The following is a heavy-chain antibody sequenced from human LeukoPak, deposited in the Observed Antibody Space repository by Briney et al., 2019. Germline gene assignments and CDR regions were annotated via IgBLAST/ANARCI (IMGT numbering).Heavy chain of an antibody. J-gene: IGHJ6*02. V-gene: IGHV4-34*01. CDR1: GGSFSGYY. CDR2: INHSGST. CDR3: ARGPRPVYYYGSGSYLSYYGMDV. Sequence: SETLSLTCAVYGGSFSGYYWSWIRQPPGKGLEWIGEINHSGSTNYNPSLKSRVTISVDTSKNQFSLKLSSVTAAATAVYYCARGPRPVYYYGSGSYLSYYGMDVWGQGTTVTVSS. D-gene: IGHD3-10*01.